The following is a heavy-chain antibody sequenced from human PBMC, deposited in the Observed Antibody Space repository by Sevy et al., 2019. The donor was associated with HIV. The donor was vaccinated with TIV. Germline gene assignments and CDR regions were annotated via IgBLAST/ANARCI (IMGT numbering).Heavy chain of an antibody. J-gene: IGHJ6*02. CDR1: GGSVSSGSYY. CDR3: ARDPITMVRGDIIPNGMDV. V-gene: IGHV4-61*01. Sequence: SETLSLTCTVSGGSVSSGSYYWSWIRQPPGKGLEWIGYIYYSGSTNYNPSLKSRVTISVDTSKNQFSLKLSSVTAADTAVYYCARDPITMVRGDIIPNGMDVWGQGTTVTVSS. CDR2: IYYSGST. D-gene: IGHD3-10*01.